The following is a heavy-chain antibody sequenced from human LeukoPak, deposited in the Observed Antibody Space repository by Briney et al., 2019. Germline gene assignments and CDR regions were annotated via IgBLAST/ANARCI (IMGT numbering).Heavy chain of an antibody. D-gene: IGHD6-13*01. J-gene: IGHJ3*02. CDR1: GGTFSSYA. V-gene: IGHV1-69*05. CDR2: IIPIFGTA. CDR3: ARDLGSEAAADNVGVAFDI. Sequence: SVKVSCKVSGGTFSSYAISWVRQAPGQGLEWMGGIIPIFGTANYAQKFQGRVTITTDESTSTAYMELSSLRSEDTAVYYCARDLGSEAAADNVGVAFDIWGQGTMVTVSS.